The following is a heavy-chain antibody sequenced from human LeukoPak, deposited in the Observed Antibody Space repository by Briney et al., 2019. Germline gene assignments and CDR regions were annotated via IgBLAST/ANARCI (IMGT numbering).Heavy chain of an antibody. Sequence: ASVKVSCKASGYTFTGYYMHWVRQAPGQGLEWMGWINPNSGGTNYAQKFQGWVTMTRDTSISTAYMELRSLRSDDTAVYYCAREYCSGGRCYGSDYWGQGTLVTVSS. V-gene: IGHV1-2*04. CDR1: GYTFTGYY. J-gene: IGHJ4*02. D-gene: IGHD2-15*01. CDR3: AREYCSGGRCYGSDY. CDR2: INPNSGGT.